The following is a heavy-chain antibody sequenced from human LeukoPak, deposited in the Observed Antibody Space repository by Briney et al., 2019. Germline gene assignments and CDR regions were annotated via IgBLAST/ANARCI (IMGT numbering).Heavy chain of an antibody. D-gene: IGHD6-13*01. CDR1: GGPISSYY. J-gene: IGHJ6*02. V-gene: IGHV4-59*01. CDR3: ATGIAAGRFGVNYYYGMDV. CDR2: IYYSGST. Sequence: PSETLSLTCTVSGGPISSYYWSWIRQPPGKGLEWIGYIYYSGSTNYNPSLKSRVTISVDTSKNQFSLKLSSVTAADTAVYYCATGIAAGRFGVNYYYGMDVWGQGTTVTVSS.